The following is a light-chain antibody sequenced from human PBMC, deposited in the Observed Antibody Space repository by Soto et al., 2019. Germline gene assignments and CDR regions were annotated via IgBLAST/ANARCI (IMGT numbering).Light chain of an antibody. J-gene: IGKJ1*01. CDR2: GTS. CDR3: QHYNDYSWT. V-gene: IGKV1-5*03. CDR1: QSISIW. Sequence: DIHMTQSPSTLSASVGVRVTITCRASQSISIWLAWYQQKPGRAPNLLIYGTSSLESGVPSRFSGSGSGTEFTLTISSLQPDDFATYYCQHYNDYSWTFGQGTKVEIK.